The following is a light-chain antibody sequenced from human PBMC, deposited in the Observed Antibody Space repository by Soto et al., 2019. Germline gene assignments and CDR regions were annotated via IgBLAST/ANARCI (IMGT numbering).Light chain of an antibody. CDR2: DTT. V-gene: IGLV7-46*01. CDR3: LLSYNGPYV. J-gene: IGLJ1*01. CDR1: TGAVTNGHY. Sequence: QAVVTQEPSLTVSPGGTVTLTCGSSTGAVTNGHYPYWVQQKPGQAPRKLTPDTTNRHSSTHVRFSGSLLGGKAARTLSGAQPEDEAEYYCLLSYNGPYVFGTGTKVT.